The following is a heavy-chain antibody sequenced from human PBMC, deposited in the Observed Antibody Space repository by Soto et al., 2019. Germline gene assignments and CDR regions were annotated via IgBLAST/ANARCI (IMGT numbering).Heavy chain of an antibody. J-gene: IGHJ4*02. D-gene: IGHD3-3*01. CDR3: AKEHNYDFWSGYRYFDS. V-gene: IGHV3-23*01. CDR1: GFTFSNYA. Sequence: DVQLLESGGGLVQPGGSLRLSCTASGFTFSNYAMSLVRQAPGKGLEWVSSMSGSGGSTYYADSVKGRFTISRDNSKKALDLHMSSLRAEDTAFYYCAKEHNYDFWSGYRYFDSWGQGSLVSVSS. CDR2: MSGSGGST.